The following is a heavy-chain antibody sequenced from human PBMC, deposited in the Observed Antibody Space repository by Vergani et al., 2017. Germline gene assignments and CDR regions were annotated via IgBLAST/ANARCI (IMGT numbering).Heavy chain of an antibody. D-gene: IGHD1-26*01. Sequence: QVQLVQSGAEVKKPGSSVKVSCKASGGTFSSYTISWVRQAPGQGLEWMGRIIPILGIANYAQKFQGRVTITANKSTSTAYMELSSLRSEVTAVYYCAGKGRGRGLGFDPWGQGTLVTVSS. CDR2: IIPILGIA. V-gene: IGHV1-69*02. J-gene: IGHJ5*02. CDR3: AGKGRGRGLGFDP. CDR1: GGTFSSYT.